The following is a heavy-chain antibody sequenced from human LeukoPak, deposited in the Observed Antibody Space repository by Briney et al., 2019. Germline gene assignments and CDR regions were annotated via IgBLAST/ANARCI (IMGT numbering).Heavy chain of an antibody. J-gene: IGHJ4*02. CDR3: ARERPPGDSSNWFLEGYFDI. V-gene: IGHV1-69*05. CDR1: GGTFSSYA. Sequence: VASVKVSCKASGGTFSSYAITWVRQAPGQGVEWMGRIIPIFGTANYAQKFQGRVTITTDESTSTAYMELSTLRSDDTAVYYCARERPPGDSSNWFLEGYFDIWGQGTLVTVSS. D-gene: IGHD6-13*01. CDR2: IIPIFGTA.